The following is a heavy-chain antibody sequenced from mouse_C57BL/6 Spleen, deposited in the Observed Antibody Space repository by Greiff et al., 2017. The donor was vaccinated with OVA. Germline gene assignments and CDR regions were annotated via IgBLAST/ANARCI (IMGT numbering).Heavy chain of an antibody. V-gene: IGHV1-54*01. J-gene: IGHJ2*01. CDR1: GYAFTNYL. Sequence: QVQLKESGAELVRPGTSVKVSCKASGYAFTNYLIEWVKQRPGQGLEWIGVINPGSGGTNYNEKFKGKATLTADKSSSTAYMQLSSLTSEDSAVYFCARGGDFDYWGQGTTLTVSS. CDR3: ARGGDFDY. CDR2: INPGSGGT.